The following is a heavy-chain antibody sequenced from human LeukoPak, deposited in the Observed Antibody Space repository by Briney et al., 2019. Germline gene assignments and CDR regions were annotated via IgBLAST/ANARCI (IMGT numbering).Heavy chain of an antibody. V-gene: IGHV4-59*01. D-gene: IGHD1-26*01. J-gene: IGHJ5*02. CDR1: GGSISTYY. CDR2: IYHSGST. CDR3: ARDQGRT. Sequence: SETLSLTCTVSGGSISTYYWNWIRQPPGKGLEWIGYIYHSGSTNYNPSLQSRVTISVDTSKNQFSLKLSSVTAADTAVYYCARDQGRTWGQGTLVTVSS.